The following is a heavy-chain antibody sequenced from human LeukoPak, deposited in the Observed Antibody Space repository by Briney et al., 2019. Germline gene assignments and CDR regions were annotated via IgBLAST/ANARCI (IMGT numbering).Heavy chain of an antibody. J-gene: IGHJ4*02. D-gene: IGHD3-3*01. V-gene: IGHV1-69*06. Sequence: SVKVSCKASGDTFGTFSFNWVRQAPSEGLEWLGGLTPLAGTPNYAQKFQGRLTISADMSTGTVYMELSRLTSEDTAVYFCAKFWSGYYTDWGQGTLVSVSS. CDR1: GDTFGTFS. CDR2: LTPLAGTP. CDR3: AKFWSGYYTD.